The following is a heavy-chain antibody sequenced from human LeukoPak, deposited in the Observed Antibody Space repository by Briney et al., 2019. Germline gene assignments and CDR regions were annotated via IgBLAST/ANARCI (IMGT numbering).Heavy chain of an antibody. Sequence: SGGSLRLSCAASGFTFSSYSMNWVRQAPGKGLEWVSYISSSSSTIYYADSVKGRFTISRDNAKNSLYLQMNSLRAEDTAVYYCARGHMVRGVILYKGYYYYMDVWGKGTTVTVSS. CDR2: ISSSSSTI. CDR3: ARGHMVRGVILYKGYYYYMDV. D-gene: IGHD3-10*01. CDR1: GFTFSSYS. V-gene: IGHV3-48*04. J-gene: IGHJ6*03.